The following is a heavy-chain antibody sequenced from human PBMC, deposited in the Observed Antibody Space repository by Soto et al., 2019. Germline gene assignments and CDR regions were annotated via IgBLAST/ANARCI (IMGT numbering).Heavy chain of an antibody. V-gene: IGHV6-1*01. CDR1: GDSVSSNSAA. CDR3: ARTVGWLDP. Sequence: SQTLSLTCAISGDSVSSNSAAWNWIRQSPSRGLEWLGRTYYRSKRYKEYAASVRSRITINPDTSKNQFSLQLNSVSPEDTAVYYCARTVGWLDPWGQGTLVTVSS. J-gene: IGHJ5*02. D-gene: IGHD2-15*01. CDR2: TYYRSKRYK.